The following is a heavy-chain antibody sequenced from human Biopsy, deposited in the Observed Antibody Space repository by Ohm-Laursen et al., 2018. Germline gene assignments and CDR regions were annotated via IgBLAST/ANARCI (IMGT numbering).Heavy chain of an antibody. V-gene: IGHV3-15*01. CDR2: IKSKFDGETT. CDR1: GFTFGDAW. CDR3: STGGGDFYYNGMDV. D-gene: IGHD3-16*01. J-gene: IGHJ6*02. Sequence: SLRLSCAAPGFTFGDAWMSWIRQAPGKGLEWVGRIKSKFDGETTDYAAPVKGRFIISRDDSKSTLFLQMNSLKVEDTGAYFCSTGGGDFYYNGMDVWGQGTTVTVSS.